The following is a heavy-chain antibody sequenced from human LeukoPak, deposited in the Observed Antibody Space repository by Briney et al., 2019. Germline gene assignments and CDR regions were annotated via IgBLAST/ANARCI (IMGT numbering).Heavy chain of an antibody. CDR2: IYYSGST. D-gene: IGHD5-18*01. V-gene: IGHV4-34*01. CDR3: ATVDTAMVKLYYFDY. CDR1: GGSFSGYY. Sequence: PSETLSLTCAVYGGSFSGYYWSWIRQPPGKGLEWIGSIYYSGSTYYNPSLKSRVTISVDTSKNQFSLKLSSVTAADTAVYYCATVDTAMVKLYYFDYWGQGTLVTVSS. J-gene: IGHJ4*02.